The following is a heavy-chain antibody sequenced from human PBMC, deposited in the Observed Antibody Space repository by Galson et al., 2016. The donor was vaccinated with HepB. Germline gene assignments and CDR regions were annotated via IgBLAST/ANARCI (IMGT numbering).Heavy chain of an antibody. CDR2: ISFDVSKN. V-gene: IGHV3-30*04. J-gene: IGHJ4*02. D-gene: IGHD1-26*01. CDR1: GFSFSGYA. CDR3: ARGSVLGGTIDWGVGATPADYFDY. Sequence: SLRLSCAASGFSFSGYAMHWVRQAPGKGLEWVALISFDVSKNHYADSVKGRFSISRDNSENTLYLQMKSLRVEDTAVYYCARGSVLGGTIDWGVGATPADYFDYWGQGTLVTVTS.